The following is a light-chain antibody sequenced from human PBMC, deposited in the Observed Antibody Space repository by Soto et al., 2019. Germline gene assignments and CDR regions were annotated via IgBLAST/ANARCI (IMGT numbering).Light chain of an antibody. Sequence: IQMTQSPSSLSASVGDRVTITCRASRGVSNFLAWYQQKPGKVPKLLIYGSSTLQAGVPSRLSGSGSGTDFTLTISSLQPEDVATYYCQKYDSDPRTFGQGTKVDIK. CDR3: QKYDSDPRT. V-gene: IGKV1-27*01. CDR2: GSS. CDR1: RGVSNF. J-gene: IGKJ1*01.